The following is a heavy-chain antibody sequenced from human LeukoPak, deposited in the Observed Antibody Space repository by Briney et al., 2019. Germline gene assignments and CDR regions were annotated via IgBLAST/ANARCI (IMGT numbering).Heavy chain of an antibody. Sequence: SETLSLTCRDSGGSISSYYWSWIRQPPGKGLEWIGYIYSSGSTNYNPSLKSRVTISADTSKNQFSLKLSSVTAADTAVYYCARGDYYYMDVWGKGTTVTVPS. D-gene: IGHD1-26*01. CDR1: GGSISSYY. CDR2: IYSSGST. CDR3: ARGDYYYMDV. J-gene: IGHJ6*03. V-gene: IGHV4-59*01.